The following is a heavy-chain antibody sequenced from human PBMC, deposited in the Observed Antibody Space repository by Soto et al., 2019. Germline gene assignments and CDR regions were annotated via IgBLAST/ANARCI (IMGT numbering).Heavy chain of an antibody. D-gene: IGHD3-3*01. V-gene: IGHV1-69*06. Sequence: QVQLVQSGAVVKKPGSSVTVSCKASGGMFSDYTISWVRQAPGQGLEWMGVIISIFGGPHYEQKFQGRVTITADKPTGAGSFDLTVLTLKAEAVYFCARKGGGARIDFCRVNWFDPWGQGTQVIVSS. CDR3: ARKGGGARIDFCRVNWFDP. CDR2: IISIFGGP. CDR1: GGMFSDYT. J-gene: IGHJ5*02.